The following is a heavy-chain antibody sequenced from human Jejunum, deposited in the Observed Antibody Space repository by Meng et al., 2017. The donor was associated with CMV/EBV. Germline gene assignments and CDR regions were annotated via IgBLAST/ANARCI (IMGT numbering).Heavy chain of an antibody. CDR1: GFSLSNHW. Sequence: SGFSLSNHWMNWVRQAPGKGLVWVSRINSDGATTAYVDSVKGRFTISRDNAENTVYLQMNSLRAEDTAVYYCARRTAYSSGEPDYWGQGTLVTVSS. CDR2: INSDGATT. CDR3: ARRTAYSSGEPDY. J-gene: IGHJ4*02. D-gene: IGHD3-22*01. V-gene: IGHV3-74*01.